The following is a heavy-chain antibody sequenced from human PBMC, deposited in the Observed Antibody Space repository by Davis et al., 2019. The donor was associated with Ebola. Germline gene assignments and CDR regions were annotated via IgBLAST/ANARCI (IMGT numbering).Heavy chain of an antibody. V-gene: IGHV4-39*01. CDR2: IYYSGSI. Sequence: PSETMSPTCTVPGGSISSSSYYWGWIRQPPGKGLEWIGSIYYSGSIYYNPSLKSRVTISVDTSKNQFSLKLSSVTAADTAVYYCATAPITIFPDYWGQGTLVTVSS. D-gene: IGHD3-9*01. J-gene: IGHJ4*02. CDR3: ATAPITIFPDY. CDR1: GGSISSSSYY.